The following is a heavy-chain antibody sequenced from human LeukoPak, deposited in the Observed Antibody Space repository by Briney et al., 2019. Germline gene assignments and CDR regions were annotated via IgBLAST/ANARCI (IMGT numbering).Heavy chain of an antibody. Sequence: GGSLRLSCAASGFTFSSYEMNWVRQAPGKGLEWVSYISSSGSTIYYADSVKGRFTISRDNAKNSLYLQMNSLRAEDTAVYYCARGGWDYYDSSGSSFQHWGQGTLVTVSS. J-gene: IGHJ1*01. CDR3: ARGGWDYYDSSGSSFQH. V-gene: IGHV3-48*03. CDR1: GFTFSSYE. CDR2: ISSSGSTI. D-gene: IGHD3-22*01.